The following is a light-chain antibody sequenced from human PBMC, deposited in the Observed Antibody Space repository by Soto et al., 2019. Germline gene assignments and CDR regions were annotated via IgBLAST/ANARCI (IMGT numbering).Light chain of an antibody. J-gene: IGLJ1*01. Sequence: QSALTQPASVSGSPGQSITISCTGTSHDIGGYKYVSWYQQHPGKAPKLMIYEGIKRPSGVSNRFSGSNSGSTASLTISGLQAEDEADYYCCSYVGATTYVFGTGTKLTVL. CDR3: CSYVGATTYV. V-gene: IGLV2-23*01. CDR1: SHDIGGYKY. CDR2: EGI.